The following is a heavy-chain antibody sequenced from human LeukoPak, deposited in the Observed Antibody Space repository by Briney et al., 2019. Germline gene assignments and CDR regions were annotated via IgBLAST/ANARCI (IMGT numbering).Heavy chain of an antibody. D-gene: IGHD2-2*01. CDR2: IKQDGSEK. J-gene: IGHJ6*03. V-gene: IGHV3-7*01. CDR3: ARVGSRLASPPYYYYMDV. Sequence: PGGSLRLSCAASGFTFSSYWMSWVRQAPGKGLEWVANIKQDGSEKYYVDSVKGRFTISRDNAKNSLYLQMNSLRAEDTAVYYCARVGSRLASPPYYYYMDVWGKGTTVTVSS. CDR1: GFTFSSYW.